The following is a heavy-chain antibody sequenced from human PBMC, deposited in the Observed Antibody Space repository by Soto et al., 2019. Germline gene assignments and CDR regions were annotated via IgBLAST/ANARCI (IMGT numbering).Heavy chain of an antibody. J-gene: IGHJ4*02. D-gene: IGHD4-17*01. CDR1: GFTFSSYW. CDR3: AIALASTTIAKY. CDR2: IKQDGSEK. V-gene: IGHV3-7*02. Sequence: PGGSLRLSCAASGFTFSSYWMSWVRQAPGKGLEWVANIKQDGSEKYYVDSVKGRFTISRDNAKNSLYLQMNSLRAEDTAVYYWAIALASTTIAKYWSQGTLVTVS.